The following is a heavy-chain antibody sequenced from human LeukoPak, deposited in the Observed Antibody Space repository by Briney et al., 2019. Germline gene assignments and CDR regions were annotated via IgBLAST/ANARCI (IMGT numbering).Heavy chain of an antibody. CDR2: VSAYNGDT. J-gene: IGHJ6*02. Sequence: ASVEVSCKTSGYTFTSYGISWVRQAPGQGLEWMGWVSAYNGDTHYAHNLQDTVTMTTDTSRSTAYMDVRSLRSDDTAVYYCARAGADSAAYFYYAMDVWGQGTTVTVSS. CDR1: GYTFTSYG. D-gene: IGHD2-15*01. CDR3: ARAGADSAAYFYYAMDV. V-gene: IGHV1-18*01.